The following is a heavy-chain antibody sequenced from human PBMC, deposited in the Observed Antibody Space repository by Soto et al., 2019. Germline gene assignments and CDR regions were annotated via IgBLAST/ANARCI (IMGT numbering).Heavy chain of an antibody. CDR3: ARGSTYGGSPLDS. CDR2: IYSSGTT. J-gene: IGHJ5*02. V-gene: IGHV4-59*01. Sequence: PSETLSLTCTVSGGSISNYYWSWIRQPPGKGLEWIGYIYSSGTTNYNPSVKSRVTISVDTSKNQFSLKLSSVTTADTAVYYCARGSTYGGSPLDSWGRGNLVTVSS. D-gene: IGHD2-15*01. CDR1: GGSISNYY.